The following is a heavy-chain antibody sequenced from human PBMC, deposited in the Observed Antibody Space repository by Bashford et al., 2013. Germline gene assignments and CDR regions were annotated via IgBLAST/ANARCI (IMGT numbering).Heavy chain of an antibody. V-gene: IGHV1-46*01. CDR1: GHTFTDYY. D-gene: IGHD4-17*01. Sequence: ASVKVSCNASGHTFTDYYMHWVRQAPGQGLEWMGSIDPSDPSGGTTTLAQKFQGRVTMTSDTSTSTVYMDLSSLGSEDTAVYYCARGTSMTTVTNDAFDIWAKGPRSPSPQ. CDR3: ARGTSMTTVTNDAFDI. J-gene: IGHJ3*02. CDR2: IDPSDPSGGTT.